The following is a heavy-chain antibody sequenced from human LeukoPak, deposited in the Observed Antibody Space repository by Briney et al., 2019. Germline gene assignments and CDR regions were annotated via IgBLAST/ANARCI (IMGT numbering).Heavy chain of an antibody. Sequence: GGSLRLSCAASGFSFMNAWMIWVRQAPGKGLEWVGCIKSNADGGTPDYAAPARGRFTISRDDSKNTLYLQMNSLKTEDTAVYYCTTFYHEYSPYWGRGTLVTVSS. J-gene: IGHJ4*02. D-gene: IGHD2/OR15-2a*01. V-gene: IGHV3-15*01. CDR3: TTFYHEYSPY. CDR1: GFSFMNAW. CDR2: IKSNADGGTP.